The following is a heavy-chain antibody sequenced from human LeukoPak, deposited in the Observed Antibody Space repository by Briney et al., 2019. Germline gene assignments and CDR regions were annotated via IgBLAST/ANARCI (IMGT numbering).Heavy chain of an antibody. CDR2: INHSGST. CDR1: GGSFSGYY. V-gene: IGHV4-34*01. D-gene: IGHD6-13*01. Sequence: PSETLSLTCAVYGGSFSGYYWSWIRQPPGKGLEWIGEINHSGSTNYNPSLKSRVTISVDRSKNQFSLKLSSVTAADTAVYYCAAAAGLSQGAFDIWGQGTMVTVSS. CDR3: AAAAGLSQGAFDI. J-gene: IGHJ3*02.